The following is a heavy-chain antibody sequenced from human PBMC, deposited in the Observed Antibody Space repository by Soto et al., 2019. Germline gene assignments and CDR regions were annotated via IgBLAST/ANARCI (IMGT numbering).Heavy chain of an antibody. V-gene: IGHV4-4*09. CDR2: IYNNGNT. Sequence: SETLSLTCTVSGGSINNYYWGWIRQPPGKGLEWIGHIYNNGNTKYNPSLKSRVTMSVDTSKNQFSLKLSSVTAADTAVYHCPSPPPHNHDFTANGSAPGGQGTLAT. CDR3: PSPPPHNHDFTANGSAP. CDR1: GGSINNYY. D-gene: IGHD3-3*01. J-gene: IGHJ5*02.